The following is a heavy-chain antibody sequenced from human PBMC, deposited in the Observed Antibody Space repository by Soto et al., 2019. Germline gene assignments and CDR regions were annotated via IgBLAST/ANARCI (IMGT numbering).Heavy chain of an antibody. CDR1: GFSFSDYY. CDR3: ARESIWFGELSGWFDP. CDR2: ISSSGSTI. J-gene: IGHJ5*02. D-gene: IGHD3-10*01. V-gene: IGHV3-11*01. Sequence: GXSLRLCWSASGFSFSDYYMSWVRQAPWKGLEWVSYISSSGSTIYYADSVKGRFTISRDNAKNSLYLQMNSLRAEDTAVYYCARESIWFGELSGWFDPWGQGTLVTV.